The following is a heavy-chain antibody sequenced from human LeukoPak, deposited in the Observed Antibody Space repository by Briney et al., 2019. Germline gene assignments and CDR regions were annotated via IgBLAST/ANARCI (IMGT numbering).Heavy chain of an antibody. Sequence: SETLSLTCAVYGGSFSGYYWSWIRQPPGEGLEWIGEINHSGSANYNPSLKRRVSISVDTSKHQFSLNLSSETAADTAVYDCARIYHITMVRGNKAFDIWGQGTMVTVSS. J-gene: IGHJ3*02. CDR3: ARIYHITMVRGNKAFDI. CDR1: GGSFSGYY. V-gene: IGHV4-34*01. D-gene: IGHD3-10*01. CDR2: INHSGSA.